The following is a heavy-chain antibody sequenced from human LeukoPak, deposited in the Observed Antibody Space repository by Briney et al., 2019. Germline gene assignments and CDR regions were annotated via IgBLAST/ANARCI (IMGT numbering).Heavy chain of an antibody. CDR1: GYTFTGYY. D-gene: IGHD6-6*01. J-gene: IGHJ4*02. CDR2: INPNSGGT. Sequence: ASVKAPCKASGYTFTGYYMHWVRQAPGQGLEWMGWINPNSGGTNYAQKFQGRVTMTRDTSISTAYMELSRLRSDDTAVYYCARDRSSSSSFDYWGQGTLVTVSS. V-gene: IGHV1-2*02. CDR3: ARDRSSSSSFDY.